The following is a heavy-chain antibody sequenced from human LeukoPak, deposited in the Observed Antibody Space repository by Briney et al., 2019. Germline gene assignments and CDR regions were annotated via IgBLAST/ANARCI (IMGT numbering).Heavy chain of an antibody. V-gene: IGHV3-49*04. Sequence: PGGSLRLSCAASGFTFSNYEMNWVRQAPGKGLEWVGLIRNEAFGGATEYAASVEGRFSISRDNSKSIAYLQMNSLQTEDTAVYYCTRGGIVATIGYGMDVWGQGTTVTVFS. D-gene: IGHD5-12*01. CDR2: IRNEAFGGAT. J-gene: IGHJ6*02. CDR1: GFTFSNYE. CDR3: TRGGIVATIGYGMDV.